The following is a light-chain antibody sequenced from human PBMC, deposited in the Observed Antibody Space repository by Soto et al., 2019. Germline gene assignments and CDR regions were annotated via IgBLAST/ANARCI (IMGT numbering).Light chain of an antibody. J-gene: IGKJ1*01. Sequence: DIQMTQSPSTLSASVGDRVTITCRASQSIRGWLAWYQQKPGKAPNLLIYDAFRLKSGVPSRFSGRGSGTEFTLTLTSLQPDDFATYYCHQDNSFSPLPFGQGTKVEVK. CDR1: QSIRGW. CDR3: HQDNSFSPLP. V-gene: IGKV1-5*01. CDR2: DAF.